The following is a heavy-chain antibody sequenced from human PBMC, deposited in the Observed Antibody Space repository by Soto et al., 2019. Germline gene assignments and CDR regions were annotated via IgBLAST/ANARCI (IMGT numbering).Heavy chain of an antibody. CDR1: GFTFSDHY. CDR2: TRNKANSYTT. J-gene: IGHJ4*02. CDR3: ARRYSSGGEYYFDF. D-gene: IGHD6-19*01. Sequence: EVQLVESGGGLVQPGGSLRLSCAASGFTFSDHYMDWVRQAPGKGLEWVGRTRNKANSYTTEYAASVKGRFTISRDDSKNSLYLQMNSLKTEDTAVYYCARRYSSGGEYYFDFWGQGTLVTVSS. V-gene: IGHV3-72*01.